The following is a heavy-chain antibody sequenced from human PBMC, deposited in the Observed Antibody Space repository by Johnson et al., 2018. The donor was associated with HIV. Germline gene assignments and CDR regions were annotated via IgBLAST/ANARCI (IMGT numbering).Heavy chain of an antibody. CDR2: ISYDGSKK. V-gene: IGHV3-30*04. D-gene: IGHD3-3*02. J-gene: IGHJ3*02. CDR3: ARAHLIFPKNAFDI. Sequence: QVQLVESGGGVVQPGRSLRLSCAASGFTFSSSAMHWVRQAPGKGLEWLAVISYDGSKKYYADSVKGRFTISRDNSKNTLYLQMNSLRPEDTAVYFCARAHLIFPKNAFDIWGQGTMVTVSS. CDR1: GFTFSSSA.